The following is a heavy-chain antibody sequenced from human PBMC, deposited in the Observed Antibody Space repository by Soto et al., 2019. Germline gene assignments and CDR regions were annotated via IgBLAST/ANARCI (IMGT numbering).Heavy chain of an antibody. CDR3: AKSEQWFRPSYYGMDI. Sequence: QVQLVQSGAEVKKPGSSVKVSCKASGGTFSNYAISWVRQAPGQGLELMGGIIPTFVTTNYAQKFQGRVTITADESTSTAYMELRSLRSEDTAVYYCAKSEQWFRPSYYGMDIWGQGTTVTVSS. CDR1: GGTFSNYA. J-gene: IGHJ6*02. D-gene: IGHD6-19*01. V-gene: IGHV1-69*01. CDR2: IIPTFVTT.